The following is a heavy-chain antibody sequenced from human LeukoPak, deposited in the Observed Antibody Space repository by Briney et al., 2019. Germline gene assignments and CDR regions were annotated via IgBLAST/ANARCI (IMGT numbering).Heavy chain of an antibody. D-gene: IGHD4-11*01. CDR2: ISGDGGST. V-gene: IGHV3-43*02. J-gene: IGHJ4*02. Sequence: GGSLRLSCAASGFTFDDYAMHWVRRAPGKGLEWVSLISGDGGSTDYADSVKGRFTISRDNSKNSLYLQMSSLRTEDSALYYCAKLTGDYRENWGQGTLVTVSS. CDR3: AKLTGDYREN. CDR1: GFTFDDYA.